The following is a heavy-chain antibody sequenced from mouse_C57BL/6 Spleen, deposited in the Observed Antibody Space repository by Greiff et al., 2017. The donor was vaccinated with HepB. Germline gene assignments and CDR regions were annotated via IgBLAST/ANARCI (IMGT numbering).Heavy chain of an antibody. CDR1: GFTFSNYW. CDR3: TDGGYYAMDY. Sequence: EVMLVESGGGLVQPGGSMKLSCVASGFTFSNYWMNWVRQSPEKGLEWVAQIRLKSDNYATHYAESVKGRFTISRYDSKSSVYLQMNNLRAEDTGIYYCTDGGYYAMDYWGQGTSVTVSS. V-gene: IGHV6-3*01. D-gene: IGHD1-1*01. J-gene: IGHJ4*01. CDR2: IRLKSDNYAT.